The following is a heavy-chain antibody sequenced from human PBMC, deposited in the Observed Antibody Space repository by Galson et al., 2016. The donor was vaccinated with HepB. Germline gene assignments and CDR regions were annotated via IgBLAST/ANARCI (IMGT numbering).Heavy chain of an antibody. J-gene: IGHJ4*02. CDR1: GGSISRYY. D-gene: IGHD3-10*01. V-gene: IGHV4-59*01. CDR2: IYDSGYT. CDR3: ARDYNGVFY. Sequence: ETLSLTCTVSGGSISRYYWTWMRQPPGKGLEWIGYIYDSGYTNYDPSLQSRVTISVDPSKNQFSLKLRSVTAADTAVYYCARDYNGVFYWGQGTLVTVSS.